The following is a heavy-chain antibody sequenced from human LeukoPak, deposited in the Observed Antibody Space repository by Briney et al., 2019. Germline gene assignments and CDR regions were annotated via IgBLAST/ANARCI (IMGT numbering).Heavy chain of an antibody. Sequence: ASVKVSCKASGYTFTSLDINWVRQATGQGLEWMGWKNPNSGYTGYAQQFQGRVTFTRSTSISTAYMELSSLRSEDTAVYYCARVDGSPDYWGQGTLVTVSS. J-gene: IGHJ4*02. V-gene: IGHV1-8*03. CDR1: GYTFTSLD. D-gene: IGHD3-22*01. CDR3: ARVDGSPDY. CDR2: KNPNSGYT.